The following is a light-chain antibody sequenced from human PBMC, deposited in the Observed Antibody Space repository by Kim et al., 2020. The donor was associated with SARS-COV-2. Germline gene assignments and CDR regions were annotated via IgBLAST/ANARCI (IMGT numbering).Light chain of an antibody. CDR1: SLRSYY. Sequence: SSELTQDPAVSVALGQTVRITCQGDSLRSYYASWYRQKPGQAPVLVIYGKNNRPSGIPDRFSGSSSGNTASLTITGAQAEDEADYYCNSRDSSGNHLVFGGGTQLTVL. CDR3: NSRDSSGNHLV. J-gene: IGLJ2*01. CDR2: GKN. V-gene: IGLV3-19*01.